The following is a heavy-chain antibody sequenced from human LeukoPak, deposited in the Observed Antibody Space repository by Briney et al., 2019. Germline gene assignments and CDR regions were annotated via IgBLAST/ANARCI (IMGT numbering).Heavy chain of an antibody. CDR2: IYYSGST. V-gene: IGHV4-31*02. CDR1: GFTFSDYY. CDR3: ARYNSRLPDY. D-gene: IGHD1-1*01. Sequence: LRLSCAASGFTFSDYYMSWIRQHPGKGLEWIGYIYYSGSTYYNPSLKSRVTISVDTSKNQFSLKLSSVTAADTAVYYCARYNSRLPDYWGQGTLVTVSS. J-gene: IGHJ4*02.